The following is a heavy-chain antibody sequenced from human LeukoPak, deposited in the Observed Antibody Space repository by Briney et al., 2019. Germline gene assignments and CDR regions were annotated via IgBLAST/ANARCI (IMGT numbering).Heavy chain of an antibody. Sequence: GGSLRLSCAASGFTFSSYSMNWVRQAPGKGLEWVSSISSSSSYIYYADSVKGRFTISRDNAKNTLYLQMNSLRAEDTAVYYCASPSGGIVPAPVPYWGQGTLVTVSS. CDR3: ASPSGGIVPAPVPY. CDR2: ISSSSSYI. D-gene: IGHD2-2*01. V-gene: IGHV3-21*01. CDR1: GFTFSSYS. J-gene: IGHJ4*02.